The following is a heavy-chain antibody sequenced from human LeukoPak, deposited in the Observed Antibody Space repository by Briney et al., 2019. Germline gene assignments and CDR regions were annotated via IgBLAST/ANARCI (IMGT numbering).Heavy chain of an antibody. Sequence: SETLSLTCTVSGGSISSGGYYWSWIRQHPGKGLEWIGYIYYSGSTYYNPSLKSRVTISVDTSKNQFSLKLSSVTAADTAVYYCARGLLEQLGNWFDLWGQGTLVTVSS. CDR2: IYYSGST. CDR1: GGSISSGGYY. CDR3: ARGLLEQLGNWFDL. D-gene: IGHD6-6*01. V-gene: IGHV4-31*03. J-gene: IGHJ5*02.